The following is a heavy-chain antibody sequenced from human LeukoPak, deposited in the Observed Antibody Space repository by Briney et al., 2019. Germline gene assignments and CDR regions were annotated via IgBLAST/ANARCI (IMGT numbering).Heavy chain of an antibody. D-gene: IGHD3-10*01. J-gene: IGHJ3*02. CDR1: GFTVSSNY. V-gene: IGHV3-66*01. Sequence: GGSLRLSCAAFGFTVSSNYMSWVRQAPGKGLEWVSVIYSGGSTYYADSVKGRFIISRDNSKNTLYLQMNSLRGEDTAVYYCASGSYYNDAFDIWGQGTMVTVSS. CDR3: ASGSYYNDAFDI. CDR2: IYSGGST.